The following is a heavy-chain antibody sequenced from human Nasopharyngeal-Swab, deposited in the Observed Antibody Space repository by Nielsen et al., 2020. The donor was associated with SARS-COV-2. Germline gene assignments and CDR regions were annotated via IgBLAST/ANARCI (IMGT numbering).Heavy chain of an antibody. V-gene: IGHV1-18*04. CDR1: VYTFTSYG. CDR2: ISAYNGNT. D-gene: IGHD1-14*01. CDR3: ALATITGVFDY. J-gene: IGHJ4*02. Sequence: ASVKVSCKASVYTFTSYGISWVRQAPGQGLEWMGWISAYNGNTNYAQKLQGRVTMTTDTSTSTAYMELRSLRSDDTAVYYCALATITGVFDYWGQGTLVTVSS.